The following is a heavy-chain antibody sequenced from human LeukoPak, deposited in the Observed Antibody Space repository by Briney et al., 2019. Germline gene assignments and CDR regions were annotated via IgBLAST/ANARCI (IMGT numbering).Heavy chain of an antibody. V-gene: IGHV4-38-2*02. CDR1: GYSISSGYY. CDR2: IYHSGST. Sequence: PSETLSLTCTVSGYSISSGYYWGWIRQPPGKGLEWIGSIYHSGSTYYNPSLKSRVTISADTSKNQFSLKLSSVTAADTAVYYCARVGGDDYVWGSYRYSDAFDIWGQGTMVTVSS. CDR3: ARVGGDDYVWGSYRYSDAFDI. J-gene: IGHJ3*02. D-gene: IGHD3-16*02.